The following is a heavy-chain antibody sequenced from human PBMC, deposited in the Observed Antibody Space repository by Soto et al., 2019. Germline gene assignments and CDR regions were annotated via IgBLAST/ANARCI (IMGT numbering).Heavy chain of an antibody. CDR3: AKDWRPYYYDSSGYYSDWYFDL. CDR1: GGTFSSYT. V-gene: IGHV1-24*01. J-gene: IGHJ2*01. Sequence: ASVKVSCKASGGTFSSYTISWVRQAPGQGLEWMGGFDPEDGETIYAQKFQGRVTMTEDTSTDTAYMELSSLRAEDTAVYYCAKDWRPYYYDSSGYYSDWYFDLWGRGTLVTVSS. CDR2: FDPEDGET. D-gene: IGHD3-22*01.